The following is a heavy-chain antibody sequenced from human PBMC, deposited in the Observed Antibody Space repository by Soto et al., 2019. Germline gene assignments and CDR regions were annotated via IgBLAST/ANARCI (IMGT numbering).Heavy chain of an antibody. D-gene: IGHD2-15*01. CDR3: ARVDLEVMVAAIDY. J-gene: IGHJ4*02. CDR2: ISAYNGNK. CDR1: GYTFTSYG. Sequence: ASVKVSCKASGYTFTSYGISWVRQAPGQGLEWMGWISAYNGNKNYAQKLQGRDTMTTDTSTSTAYMELRSLRSDDTAVYYCARVDLEVMVAAIDYWGQGTLVTVSS. V-gene: IGHV1-18*01.